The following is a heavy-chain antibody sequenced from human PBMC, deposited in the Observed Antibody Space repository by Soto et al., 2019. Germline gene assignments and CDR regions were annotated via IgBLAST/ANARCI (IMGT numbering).Heavy chain of an antibody. V-gene: IGHV3-66*01. CDR1: GFTVSSNY. J-gene: IGHJ5*02. Sequence: GGSLRLSCAASGFTVSSNYMSWVRQAPGKGLEWVSVIYSGGSTYYADSVKGRFTISRDNSKNTLYLQMNSLRAEDTAVYYCARGVSGWYWFDPWGQGTLVTVSS. CDR2: IYSGGST. CDR3: ARGVSGWYWFDP. D-gene: IGHD6-19*01.